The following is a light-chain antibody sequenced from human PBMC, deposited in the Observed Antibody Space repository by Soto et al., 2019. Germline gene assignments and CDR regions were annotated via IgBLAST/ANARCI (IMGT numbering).Light chain of an antibody. V-gene: IGKV1-39*01. CDR2: AAS. CDR1: QSISSY. Sequence: DLQMTQSPSSLSASVGDRVTITCRASQSISSYLNWYQQKPGKAPKLLIYAASSLQSGVPSRFSCSGSGTDFTLTISSLQPEDFATYYCQESYSTPRTFGRETKVEIK. CDR3: QESYSTPRT. J-gene: IGKJ1*01.